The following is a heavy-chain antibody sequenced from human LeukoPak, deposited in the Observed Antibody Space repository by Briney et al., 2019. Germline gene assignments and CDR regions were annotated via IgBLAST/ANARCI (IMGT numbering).Heavy chain of an antibody. V-gene: IGHV3-30-3*01. CDR3: ARTRPGTSLFGY. Sequence: PGGSLRLSCAASGFTFSSYAMHWFRQAPGKGLEWVAVISYDGSNKYYADSVKGRFTISRDNSKNTLYLQMNSLRAEDTAVYYCARTRPGTSLFGYWGQGTLVTVSS. CDR2: ISYDGSNK. CDR1: GFTFSSYA. D-gene: IGHD4-23*01. J-gene: IGHJ4*02.